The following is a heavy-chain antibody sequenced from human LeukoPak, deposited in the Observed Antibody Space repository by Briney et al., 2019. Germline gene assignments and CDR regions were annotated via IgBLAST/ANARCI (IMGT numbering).Heavy chain of an antibody. CDR2: IYYSGNT. CDR3: ARVRGPDGWFAP. CDR1: GGSIDRSSYY. J-gene: IGHJ5*02. V-gene: IGHV4-39*01. Sequence: SETLSLTCTVSGGSIDRSSYYWGWIRQPPGKGLEWIGSIYYSGNTYYNSSLKSRITISVNTTKNQVALKLSSVTAADTAVYYCARVRGPDGWFAPWGQGTLVTVSS.